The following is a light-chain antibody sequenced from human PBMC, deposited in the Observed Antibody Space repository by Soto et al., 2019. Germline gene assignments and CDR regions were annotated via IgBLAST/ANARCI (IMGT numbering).Light chain of an antibody. V-gene: IGKV3-20*01. CDR1: RSVGTF. Sequence: EIVLTQSPGTLSLSPGERATLSCRASRSVGTFLAWYQQKPGQAPRLLIYGASSRATVIPDRFSGSGSGTDFNLTISRLEPEDFAVYYCQQYSNSPPLTFGGGTKVEIK. J-gene: IGKJ4*01. CDR2: GAS. CDR3: QQYSNSPPLT.